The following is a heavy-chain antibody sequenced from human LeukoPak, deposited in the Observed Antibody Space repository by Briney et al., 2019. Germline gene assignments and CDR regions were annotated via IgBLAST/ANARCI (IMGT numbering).Heavy chain of an antibody. CDR1: GGSIKGYH. V-gene: IGHV4-4*08. CDR2: IYSNEAT. Sequence: SETLSLTCTVSGGSIKGYHWSWIRQPPGKGLEWIGYIYSNEATEYKPSLKSRVTISADTSKNQFSLKLTTVSAADTAIYYCARRNDFHIWGQGTMVTVSS. J-gene: IGHJ3*02. CDR3: ARRNDFHI.